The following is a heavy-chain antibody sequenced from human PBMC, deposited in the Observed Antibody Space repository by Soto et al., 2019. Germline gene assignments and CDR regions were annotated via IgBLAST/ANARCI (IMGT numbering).Heavy chain of an antibody. Sequence: ASVKVSCKASGYTFTSYYMHWVRQAPGQGLEWMGIINPSGGSTSYAQKFQGRVTMTRDTSTSTVYMELSSLRSEDTAVYYCARDLTRSEGFYDAFDIWGQGTMVTVS. V-gene: IGHV1-46*01. CDR3: ARDLTRSEGFYDAFDI. CDR2: INPSGGST. CDR1: GYTFTSYY. J-gene: IGHJ3*02. D-gene: IGHD3-10*01.